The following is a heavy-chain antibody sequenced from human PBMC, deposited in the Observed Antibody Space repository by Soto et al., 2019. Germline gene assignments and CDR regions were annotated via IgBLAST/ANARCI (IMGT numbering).Heavy chain of an antibody. CDR1: GFTFSSYW. Sequence: GGSLRLSCAASGFTFSSYWMHWVRQAPGKGLAWVSRINSDGSSTSYADSVKGRFTISRDNSKNTVYLQMNSLTAGDTAQYYCAKATATGGGAFDICGQGTMVTVSS. CDR3: AKATATGGGAFDI. V-gene: IGHV3-74*01. J-gene: IGHJ3*02. D-gene: IGHD2-8*02. CDR2: INSDGSST.